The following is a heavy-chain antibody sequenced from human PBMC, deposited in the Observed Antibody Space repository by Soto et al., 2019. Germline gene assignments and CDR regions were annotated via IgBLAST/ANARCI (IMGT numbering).Heavy chain of an antibody. CDR3: ARVSLGWVDY. D-gene: IGHD3-16*02. V-gene: IGHV3-23*01. Sequence: GGSLRLSCAASGFTFGSYAMSWVRQAPGKGLEWVSGIISSGGGTYYSDSVKGRFTISRDNSKNTLYLQMNSLGAEDTAVYYCARVSLGWVDYWGQGTLVTVSS. J-gene: IGHJ4*02. CDR2: IISSGGGT. CDR1: GFTFGSYA.